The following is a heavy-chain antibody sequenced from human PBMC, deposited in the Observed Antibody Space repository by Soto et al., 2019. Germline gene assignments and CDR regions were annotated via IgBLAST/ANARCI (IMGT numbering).Heavy chain of an antibody. D-gene: IGHD6-19*01. CDR3: ADMRGQWLPRD. Sequence: QLQLQESGPGLVEPSETLSLTCTVSGGSISGSDYYWAWIRQPPGKGLEWLGTIYYTGTTYYNPSLKSRVTLSVDTSKNQFSLSLKSVSAADTAVYFCADMRGQWLPRDWGQGTLVTVSS. CDR2: IYYTGTT. V-gene: IGHV4-39*01. CDR1: GGSISGSDYY. J-gene: IGHJ4*02.